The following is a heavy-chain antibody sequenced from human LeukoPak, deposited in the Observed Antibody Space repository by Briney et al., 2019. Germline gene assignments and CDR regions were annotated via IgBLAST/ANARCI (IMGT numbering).Heavy chain of an antibody. CDR3: AKDLGAYRLFQN. J-gene: IGHJ1*01. V-gene: IGHV3-23*01. D-gene: IGHD4/OR15-4a*01. Sequence: PGGSLRLSCAASGFTFDISAMNWVRQAPGKGLEWVSAISGSGGSTYYADSAKGRFTISRDNSKNTLYLQINSLRAEDTAVYYCAKDLGAYRLFQNWGQGTLVTVSS. CDR2: ISGSGGST. CDR1: GFTFDISA.